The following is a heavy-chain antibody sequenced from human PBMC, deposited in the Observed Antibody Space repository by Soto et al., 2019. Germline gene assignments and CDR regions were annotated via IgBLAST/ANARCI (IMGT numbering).Heavy chain of an antibody. V-gene: IGHV3-23*01. Sequence: GGSLRLPCAASGFTFSSYAMSWVRQAPGKGLEWVSAISGSGGSTYYADSVEGRFTISRDNSKNTVYLQLDSLRDDDTAVYYCAKDSTSYNGVYDXFDIWGQGTMVTVSS. CDR1: GFTFSSYA. CDR2: ISGSGGST. D-gene: IGHD3-3*01. J-gene: IGHJ3*02. CDR3: AKDSTSYNGVYDXFDI.